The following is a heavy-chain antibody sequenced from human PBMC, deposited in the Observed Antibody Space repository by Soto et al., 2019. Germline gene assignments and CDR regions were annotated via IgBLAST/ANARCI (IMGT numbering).Heavy chain of an antibody. V-gene: IGHV4-39*01. CDR2: IYYSGST. Sequence: SETLSLTCTVSSGSIISSNYYWAWIRQPPEKGLEWIATIYYSGSTYYSPSLKSRVTISVDTSKNQLSLRLASVTAADTAVYYCARLNKPGWFDPWGQGTLVTV. CDR1: SGSIISSNYY. J-gene: IGHJ5*02. CDR3: ARLNKPGWFDP.